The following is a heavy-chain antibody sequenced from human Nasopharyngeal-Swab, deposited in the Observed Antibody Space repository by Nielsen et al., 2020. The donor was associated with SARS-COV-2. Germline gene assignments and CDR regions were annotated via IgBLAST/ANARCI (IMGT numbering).Heavy chain of an antibody. CDR2: ISYDGSNK. CDR1: GFTFSSYG. V-gene: IGHV3-30*18. J-gene: IGHJ6*03. CDR3: AKDRTYYDFWSGYSHTENYYYYYYMDV. D-gene: IGHD3-3*01. Sequence: GGSLRLSCAASGFTFSSYGMHWVRQAPGKGLEWVAVISYDGSNKYYADSVKGRFTISRDNSKNTLYLQMNSLRAEDTAVYYCAKDRTYYDFWSGYSHTENYYYYYYMDVWGKGTTVTVSS.